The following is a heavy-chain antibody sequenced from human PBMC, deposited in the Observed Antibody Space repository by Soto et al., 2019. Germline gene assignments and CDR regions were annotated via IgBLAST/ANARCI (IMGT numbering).Heavy chain of an antibody. CDR2: VSGGSGTT. Sequence: EVQLLESGGGLVQPGGSLRLSCAVSGFSFSTYGVTWVRQAPGKGLEWVSGVSGGSGTTHYADSVKGRFTITRDTSKNTVYLQMNSLRVEDTAVYYCAKWNGYGDHWGQGTLVTVSS. CDR3: AKWNGYGDH. CDR1: GFSFSTYG. J-gene: IGHJ4*02. D-gene: IGHD1-1*01. V-gene: IGHV3-23*01.